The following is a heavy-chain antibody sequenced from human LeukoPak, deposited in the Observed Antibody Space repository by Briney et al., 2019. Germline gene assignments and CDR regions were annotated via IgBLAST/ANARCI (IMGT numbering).Heavy chain of an antibody. D-gene: IGHD6-13*01. CDR1: GGSISSYY. Sequence: SETLSLTCTVSGGSISSYYWSWIRQPPGKGLEWIGYIYYSGSTNYNPSLKSRVTISVDTSKIQFSLKLSSVTAADTAVYYCARRSGYSSSWYWDYWGQGTLVTVSS. J-gene: IGHJ4*02. V-gene: IGHV4-59*01. CDR3: ARRSGYSSSWYWDY. CDR2: IYYSGST.